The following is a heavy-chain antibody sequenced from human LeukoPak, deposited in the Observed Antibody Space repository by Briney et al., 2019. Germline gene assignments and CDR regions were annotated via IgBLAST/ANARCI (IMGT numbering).Heavy chain of an antibody. V-gene: IGHV3-7*03. Sequence: GGSLRLSCAASGFTFSNYWMSWVRQAPGKGLEWVANVKVDGSEKYYLDSVKGRFTISRDNAKNSVYLQMNSLRTEDTAVYYCGRKTGVTGEAFDCWGQGTLVTVSS. D-gene: IGHD7-27*01. CDR3: GRKTGVTGEAFDC. CDR1: GFTFSNYW. J-gene: IGHJ4*02. CDR2: VKVDGSEK.